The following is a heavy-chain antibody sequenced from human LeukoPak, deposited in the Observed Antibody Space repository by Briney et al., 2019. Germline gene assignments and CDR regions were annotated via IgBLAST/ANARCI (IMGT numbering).Heavy chain of an antibody. CDR2: ISYDGSNK. J-gene: IGHJ6*04. Sequence: GGSLRLSCAASGFTFSSYAMHWVRQAPGKGLEWVAVISYDGSNKYYADSVKGRFTISRDNSKNTLYLQMNSLRAEDTAVYYCAKGLYYYGSGSYYFYYYGMDVWGKGTTVTVSS. D-gene: IGHD3-10*01. CDR1: GFTFSSYA. CDR3: AKGLYYYGSGSYYFYYYGMDV. V-gene: IGHV3-30-3*01.